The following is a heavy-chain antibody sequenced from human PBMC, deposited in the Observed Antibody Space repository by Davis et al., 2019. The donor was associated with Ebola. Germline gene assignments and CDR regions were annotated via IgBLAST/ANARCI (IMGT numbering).Heavy chain of an antibody. D-gene: IGHD3-22*01. CDR3: ARDGYDSSGYYFPYYYYGMDV. CDR2: ISYDGSNK. J-gene: IGHJ6*04. V-gene: IGHV3-30-3*01. Sequence: GESLKISCAASGFTFSSYAMHWVRQAPGKGLEWVAVISYDGSNKYYADSVKGRFTISRDNSKNTLYLQMNSLRAEDTAVYYCARDGYDSSGYYFPYYYYGMDVWGKGTTVTVSS. CDR1: GFTFSSYA.